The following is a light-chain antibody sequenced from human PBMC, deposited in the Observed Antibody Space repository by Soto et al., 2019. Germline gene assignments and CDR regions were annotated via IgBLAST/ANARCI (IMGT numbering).Light chain of an antibody. J-gene: IGKJ1*01. CDR1: QSVSSY. CDR2: DAS. CDR3: QQRSNWLWT. Sequence: EIVLTQSPATLSLSPGEIATLSCRASQSVSSYLAWYQQKPGQAPRLLIYDASNRATGIPARFSGSGSGTDFTLTISSLEPEDFAVYDCQQRSNWLWTFGQGTKVEIK. V-gene: IGKV3-11*01.